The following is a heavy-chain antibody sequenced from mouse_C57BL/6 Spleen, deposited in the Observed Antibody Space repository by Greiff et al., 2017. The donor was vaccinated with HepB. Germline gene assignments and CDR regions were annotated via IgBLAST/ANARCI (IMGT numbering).Heavy chain of an antibody. Sequence: VQLVESGAELARPGASVKLSCKASGYTFTSYGISWVKQRTGQGLEWIGEIYPRSGNTYYNEKFKGKATLTADKSSSTAYMELRSLTSEDSAVYFCARDYGSGYGWFASWGPGTLVTVSA. CDR1: GYTFTSYG. CDR2: IYPRSGNT. V-gene: IGHV1-81*01. D-gene: IGHD1-1*01. CDR3: ARDYGSGYGWFAS. J-gene: IGHJ3*01.